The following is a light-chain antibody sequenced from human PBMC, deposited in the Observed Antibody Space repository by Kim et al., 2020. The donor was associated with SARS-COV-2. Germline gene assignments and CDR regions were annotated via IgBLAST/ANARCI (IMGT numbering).Light chain of an antibody. Sequence: VSPGQTASITCSGDKLGDKYTCWYQQKPGQSPVLVIYQDSKRPSGIPERFSGSNSGNTATLTISGTQAMDEADYYCQAWDSSTAWVFGGGTQLTVL. CDR3: QAWDSSTAWV. CDR1: KLGDKY. CDR2: QDS. V-gene: IGLV3-1*01. J-gene: IGLJ3*02.